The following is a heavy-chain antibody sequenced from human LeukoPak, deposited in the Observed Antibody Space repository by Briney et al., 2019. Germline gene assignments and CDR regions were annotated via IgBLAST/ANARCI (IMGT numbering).Heavy chain of an antibody. CDR1: GASISSGSYY. V-gene: IGHV4-61*02. CDR2: IYTSGST. CDR3: ARGERVSYGAWFDP. Sequence: SETLSLTCTVSGASISSGSYYWSWLRQPAGKGLEGIGRIYTSGSTNYNPSLKSRVTISVDTSKNQFSLKLSSVTAADTAVYYCARGERVSYGAWFDPWGQGTLVTVSS. D-gene: IGHD5-18*01. J-gene: IGHJ5*02.